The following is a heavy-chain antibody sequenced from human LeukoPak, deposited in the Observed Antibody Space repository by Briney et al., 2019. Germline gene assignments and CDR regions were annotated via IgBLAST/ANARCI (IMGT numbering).Heavy chain of an antibody. Sequence: RWASVKVSCKVSGYTLTELSMHWVRQAPGKGLEWMGGFDPEDGETIYAQKFQGRVTMTEDTSTDTAYMELSSLRSEDTAVYYCAREKIVVVPAAIYYYGMDVWGQGTTVTVSS. CDR2: FDPEDGET. V-gene: IGHV1-24*01. CDR3: AREKIVVVPAAIYYYGMDV. CDR1: GYTLTELS. J-gene: IGHJ6*02. D-gene: IGHD2-2*01.